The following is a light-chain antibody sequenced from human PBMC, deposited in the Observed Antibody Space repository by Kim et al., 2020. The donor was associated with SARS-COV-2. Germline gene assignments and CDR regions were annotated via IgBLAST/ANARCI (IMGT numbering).Light chain of an antibody. Sequence: LSRRERATPSLRASQSVSSNCLAWYQQKPGQAPRLLIDGASSRATGIPDRFSGSGSGTDFTLAISRLEPEDIVVYFCHQYDSSPYTFGQGTKLEI. V-gene: IGKV3-20*01. CDR3: HQYDSSPYT. CDR1: QSVSSNC. J-gene: IGKJ2*01. CDR2: GAS.